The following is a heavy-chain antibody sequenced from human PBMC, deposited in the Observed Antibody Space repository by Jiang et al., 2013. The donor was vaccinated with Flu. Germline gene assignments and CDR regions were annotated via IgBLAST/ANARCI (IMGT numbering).Heavy chain of an antibody. V-gene: IGHV1-24*01. CDR3: ATLTMVRGVGPPYAFDI. CDR2: FDPEDGET. J-gene: IGHJ3*02. D-gene: IGHD3-10*01. Sequence: WVRQAPGKGLEWMGGFDPEDGETIYAQKFQGRVTMTEDTSTDTAYMELSSLRSEDTAVYYCATLTMVRGVGPPYAFDIWGKGQWSPSLQ.